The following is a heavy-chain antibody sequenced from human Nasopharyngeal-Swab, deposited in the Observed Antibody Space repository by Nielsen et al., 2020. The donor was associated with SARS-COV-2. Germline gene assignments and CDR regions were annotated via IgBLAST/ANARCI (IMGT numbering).Heavy chain of an antibody. CDR3: ARPLWSYADHFDY. D-gene: IGHD1-26*01. V-gene: IGHV5-51*01. J-gene: IGHJ4*02. CDR2: IYPGDSAT. CDR1: GYRFTSYW. Sequence: GESLKISCKGSGYRFTSYWIGWVRQMPGKGLEWMGIIYPGDSATRYSPSFQGQVTISADKSISTAYLQWSSLKAPDTAVYYCARPLWSYADHFDYWGQGTLVTVSS.